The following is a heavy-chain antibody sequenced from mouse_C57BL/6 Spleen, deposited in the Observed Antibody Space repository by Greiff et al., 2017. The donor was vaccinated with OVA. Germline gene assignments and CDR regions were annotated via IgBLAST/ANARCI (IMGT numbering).Heavy chain of an antibody. V-gene: IGHV5-9-1*02. CDR2: ISSGGDYI. CDR1: GFTFSSYA. J-gene: IGHJ2*01. Sequence: EVQLVESGEGLVKPGGSLKLSCAASGFTFSSYAMSWVRQTPEKRLEWVAYISSGGDYIYYADTVKGRFTISRDNARNTLYLQMSSLKSEDTAMYYCTREYDRGYYFDYWGQGTTLTVSS. D-gene: IGHD2-14*01. CDR3: TREYDRGYYFDY.